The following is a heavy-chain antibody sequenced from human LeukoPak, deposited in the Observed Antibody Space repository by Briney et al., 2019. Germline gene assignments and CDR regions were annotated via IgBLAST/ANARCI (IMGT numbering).Heavy chain of an antibody. J-gene: IGHJ5*02. CDR1: GFTFSSYA. D-gene: IGHD6-13*01. Sequence: TGGSXXLSCAXSGFTFSSYAMSWVGQAPGKGVEWGSGISGSGGRTYYADSGKGGFTISRDNAKNRMYLQKDRLRAGDGAVYYCAKAAALIAAAGNWFDPWGQGTLVTVSS. CDR2: ISGSGGRT. CDR3: AKAAALIAAAGNWFDP. V-gene: IGHV3-23*01.